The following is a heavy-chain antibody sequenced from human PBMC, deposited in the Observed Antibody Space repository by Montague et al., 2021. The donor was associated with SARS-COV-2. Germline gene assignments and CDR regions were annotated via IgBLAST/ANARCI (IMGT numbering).Heavy chain of an antibody. Sequence: SLRLSCAASGFTFSSYAMHWVRQAPGRGLEWVAVITYDGDNKYYADSVKGRFTISRDNSKNTLYLQMNSLRAEDTAMYYCARDYSQVPGSYYHYFDHWGQGTLVTVSS. CDR2: ITYDGDNK. J-gene: IGHJ4*02. V-gene: IGHV3-30-3*01. CDR1: GFTFSSYA. CDR3: ARDYSQVPGSYYHYFDH. D-gene: IGHD3-10*01.